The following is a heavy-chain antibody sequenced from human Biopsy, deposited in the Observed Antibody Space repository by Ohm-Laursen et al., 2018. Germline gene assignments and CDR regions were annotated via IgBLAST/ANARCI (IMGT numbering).Heavy chain of an antibody. Sequence: TLSLTCPVSGGSISSGGSYWSWIRQRPGKGLEWIGYIFNSANTYYNPSLKNLITISGDTSKNQFSLKLNPVTAADTAVYYCARGDYFDSNGYFWFDPWGQGTLVTVSS. D-gene: IGHD3-22*01. J-gene: IGHJ5*02. CDR2: IFNSANT. CDR3: ARGDYFDSNGYFWFDP. CDR1: GGSISSGGSY. V-gene: IGHV4-31*01.